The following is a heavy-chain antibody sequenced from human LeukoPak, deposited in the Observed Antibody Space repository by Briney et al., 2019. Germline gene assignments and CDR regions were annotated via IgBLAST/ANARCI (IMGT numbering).Heavy chain of an antibody. CDR3: ARDGLDRKNDY. CDR2: INPSGGST. CDR1: GYTFTSYG. J-gene: IGHJ4*02. D-gene: IGHD3/OR15-3a*01. V-gene: IGHV1-46*01. Sequence: ASVKVSCKASGYTFTSYGISWVRQAPGQGLEWMGIINPSGGSTSYAQKFQGRVTMTRDTSTSTVYMELSSLRSEDTAVYYCARDGLDRKNDYWGQGTLVTVSS.